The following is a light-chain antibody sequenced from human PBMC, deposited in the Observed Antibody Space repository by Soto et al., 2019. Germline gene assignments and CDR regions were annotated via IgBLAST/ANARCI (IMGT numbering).Light chain of an antibody. J-gene: IGLJ1*01. CDR3: SSYTSSSTYV. Sequence: QSALTQPASVSGSPGQSITISCTGSSDDVGAYDYVSWYQQHPGKAPKLVIYEVSHRPSGISDRFSGSKSDTTASLTISGLEAEDEADYFCSSYTSSSTYVFGTGTKLTVL. CDR1: SDDVGAYDY. V-gene: IGLV2-14*01. CDR2: EVS.